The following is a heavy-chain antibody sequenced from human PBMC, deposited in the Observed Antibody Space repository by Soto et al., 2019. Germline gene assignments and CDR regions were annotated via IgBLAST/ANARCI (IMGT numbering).Heavy chain of an antibody. CDR2: VGGGGDNT. V-gene: IGHV3-23*01. D-gene: IGHD3-10*01. Sequence: EVHLLESGGGLVQPGGSLRLSSAASGFTFSSYSRNWVRKAQGKGLEWVASVGGGGDNTFYADSVMGRFTNTRDDTQNTLYLQMNSLRAEDTAVYFCAKRDSGSGRSPRLINYWGQGTLVTVSS. J-gene: IGHJ4*02. CDR3: AKRDSGSGRSPRLINY. CDR1: GFTFSSYS.